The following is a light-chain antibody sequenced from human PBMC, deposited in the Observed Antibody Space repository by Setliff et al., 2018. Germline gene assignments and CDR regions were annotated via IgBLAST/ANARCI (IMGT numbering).Light chain of an antibody. V-gene: IGKV4-1*01. J-gene: IGKJ1*01. CDR2: WAS. Sequence: DIVMTQSPDSLAASLGERATINCKSSQSVLYSSNNKNYLAWYQQKLGQPPKLLIYWASTRESGVPDRFSSSGSGTDFTLTISSLQAEDVAVYYCQQYYSTPQTFGQGTKVDIK. CDR1: QSVLYSSNNKNY. CDR3: QQYYSTPQT.